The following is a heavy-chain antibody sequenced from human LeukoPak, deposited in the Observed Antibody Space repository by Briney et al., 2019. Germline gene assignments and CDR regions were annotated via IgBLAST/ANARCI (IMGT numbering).Heavy chain of an antibody. CDR1: GLTFSTYA. CDR2: IDTHGDNT. J-gene: IGHJ4*02. V-gene: IGHV3-23*05. D-gene: IGHD3-16*01. CDR3: ARLNY. Sequence: GGSLRLSCAASGLTFSTYAMAWVRQAPGKGLEWVATIDTHGDNTYYADSVKGRFTISRDNSKNTLDLQMISLRAEDTAVYYCARLNYWGQGTLVTVSS.